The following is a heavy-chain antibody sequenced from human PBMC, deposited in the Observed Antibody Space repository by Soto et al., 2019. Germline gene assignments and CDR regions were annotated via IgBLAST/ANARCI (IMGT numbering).Heavy chain of an antibody. D-gene: IGHD3-10*01. CDR3: ARRWGEGRVDY. Sequence: QVQLQESGPGLVKPSGTLSLTCAVSGASISISNWWSWVRQPPGKGLEWIGEIYHSGSTNYNPSLKSRVTLSVDKSRNPCSLKLSSVTAADTAVYYCARRWGEGRVDYWGQGTLVTVSS. CDR1: GASISISNW. J-gene: IGHJ4*02. V-gene: IGHV4-4*02. CDR2: IYHSGST.